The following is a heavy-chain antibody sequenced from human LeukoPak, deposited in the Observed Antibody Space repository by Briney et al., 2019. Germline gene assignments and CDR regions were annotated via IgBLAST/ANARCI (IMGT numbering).Heavy chain of an antibody. CDR1: GGSISSYY. D-gene: IGHD1-26*01. V-gene: IGHV4-59*08. Sequence: SETLSLTCTVSGGSISSYYWSWIRQPPGKGLEWIGYIYYSGSTNYNPSLKSRVTISVDTTKNQFSLKLSSVTAADPAVYYCARKRGSYLQPHAEYFQHWGQGTLVTVSS. CDR3: ARKRGSYLQPHAEYFQH. CDR2: IYYSGST. J-gene: IGHJ1*01.